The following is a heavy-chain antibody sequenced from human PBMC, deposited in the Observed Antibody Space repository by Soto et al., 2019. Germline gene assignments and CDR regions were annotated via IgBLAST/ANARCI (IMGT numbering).Heavy chain of an antibody. Sequence: GGSVKVSCKASGYTFTSYGISWVRQAPGQGLEWMGWISAYNGNTNYAQKLQGRVTMTTDTSTSTAYMELRSLRSDDTAVYYCARDIRYSSGWYFDYWGQGTLVTVSS. D-gene: IGHD6-19*01. CDR2: ISAYNGNT. CDR1: GYTFTSYG. J-gene: IGHJ4*02. CDR3: ARDIRYSSGWYFDY. V-gene: IGHV1-18*04.